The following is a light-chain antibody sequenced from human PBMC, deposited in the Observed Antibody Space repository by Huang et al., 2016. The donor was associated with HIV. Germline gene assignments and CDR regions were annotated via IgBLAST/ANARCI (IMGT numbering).Light chain of an antibody. Sequence: IQMTQSPSPLSASVGDGVTISCRSSQDIRNDLHWYQQKPGKAPKLLIFGASNLQSGVPARFSGSGSGTDFTLTISSLQPEDFATYYCVQDYNYPFTFGPGTKVDIK. J-gene: IGKJ3*01. V-gene: IGKV1-6*01. CDR1: QDIRND. CDR3: VQDYNYPFT. CDR2: GAS.